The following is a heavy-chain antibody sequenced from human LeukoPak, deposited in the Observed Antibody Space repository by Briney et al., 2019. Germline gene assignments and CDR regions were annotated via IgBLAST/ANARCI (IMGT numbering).Heavy chain of an antibody. CDR2: ISYSGST. CDR3: AREAAAGGFDDYYYYMEV. J-gene: IGHJ6*03. CDR1: GGSFSGYY. Sequence: PSETLSLTCAVYGGSFSGYYWSWIRQPPGKGLEWIGYISYSGSTNYNPSLKSRVTISVDTSKKQFSLTLSSVTAADTAVYYCAREAAAGGFDDYYYYMEVWGKGTTVTVSS. V-gene: IGHV4-59*01. D-gene: IGHD6-13*01.